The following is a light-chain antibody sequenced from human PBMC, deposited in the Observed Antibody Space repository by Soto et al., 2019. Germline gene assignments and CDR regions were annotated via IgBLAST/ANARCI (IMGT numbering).Light chain of an antibody. CDR2: WAS. CDR3: QQYYSPPFT. Sequence: DIVMTQSPDSLAVXXXXXXXXXXXXXXSVLXSSNNKNYLSWYQHKPGQPPKLLIYWASTRKSGVPDRFSGSGSGTDFTLTIDSLQAEDVAVYYCQQYYSPPFTFGGGTKVEIK. V-gene: IGKV4-1*01. CDR1: XSVLXSSNNKNY. J-gene: IGKJ4*01.